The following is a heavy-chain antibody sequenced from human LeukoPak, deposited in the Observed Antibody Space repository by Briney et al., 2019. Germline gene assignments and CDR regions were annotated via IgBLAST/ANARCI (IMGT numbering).Heavy chain of an antibody. V-gene: IGHV4-59*01. CDR2: IYYSGST. J-gene: IGHJ4*02. CDR1: GDSITYYY. CDR3: AREVYCSSTASCKTLDY. Sequence: SETLSLTCTVSGDSITYYYWSWIRQPPGKGLEWIGYIYYSGSTDYNPSLKSRVSISVDTSKNQFSLNLSSVTPADTAVYFCAREVYCSSTASCKTLDYWGQGTLVTVSS. D-gene: IGHD2-2*01.